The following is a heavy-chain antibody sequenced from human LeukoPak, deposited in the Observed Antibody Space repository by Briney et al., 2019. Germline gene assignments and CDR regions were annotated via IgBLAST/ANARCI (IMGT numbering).Heavy chain of an antibody. J-gene: IGHJ1*01. V-gene: IGHV3-9*01. Sequence: PGRSLRLSCAASGFTFDDYAMYWVRQAPGKGLEWVSGISWNSGSIGYADSVKGRFTISRDNAKNSLYLQMNSLRAEDTALYYCAKGGYYYDSSGYYAQYFQHWGQGTLVTVSS. CDR1: GFTFDDYA. CDR2: ISWNSGSI. D-gene: IGHD3-22*01. CDR3: AKGGYYYDSSGYYAQYFQH.